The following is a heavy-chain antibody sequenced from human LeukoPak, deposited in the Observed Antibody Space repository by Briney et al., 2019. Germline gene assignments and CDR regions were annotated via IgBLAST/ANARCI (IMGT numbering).Heavy chain of an antibody. CDR1: GGSISSSSYY. CDR3: ARRIVTAAAGSHGGEVWFDP. CDR2: IYYSGST. V-gene: IGHV4-39*01. Sequence: SSETMSLTCTVSGGSISSSSYYWGWIRHPPGKGLEWSGSIYYSGSTYYNPSLKSRVTISVDTPKTQFSLKLSSVTAADTAVYYCARRIVTAAAGSHGGEVWFDPWGQGTLVTVSS. J-gene: IGHJ5*02. D-gene: IGHD6-13*01.